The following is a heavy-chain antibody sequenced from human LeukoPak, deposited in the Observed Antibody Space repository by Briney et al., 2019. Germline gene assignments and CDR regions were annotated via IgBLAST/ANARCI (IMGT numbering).Heavy chain of an antibody. CDR2: IYYSGST. CDR1: GGSISRSSYY. D-gene: IGHD3-3*01. V-gene: IGHV4-39*01. CDR3: ARHPDDVSSEFDI. J-gene: IGHJ3*02. Sequence: SETLSLTCTVSGGSISRSSYYWGWIRQPPGKGLGWIGSIYYSGSTYYNPSLKSRVTISVDTSKSQFSLRLSSVTAADTAVYYCARHPDDVSSEFDIWGRGTMVTVSS.